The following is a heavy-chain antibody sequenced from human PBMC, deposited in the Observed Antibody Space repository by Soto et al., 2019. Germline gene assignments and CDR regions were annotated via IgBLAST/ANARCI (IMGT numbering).Heavy chain of an antibody. CDR2: FNTYNGNT. V-gene: IGHV1-18*01. Sequence: QVQLVQSGAEVKKPGASLRVSCKASGYTFSNFGISWVRQAPGQGLEWMGWFNTYNGNTNFAVKFQGRVTMTTDTSTSTAYMDLRSLTSDDTAVYYCARGPDPTYFDFWGQGTLVTVSS. CDR1: GYTFSNFG. CDR3: ARGPDPTYFDF. J-gene: IGHJ4*02.